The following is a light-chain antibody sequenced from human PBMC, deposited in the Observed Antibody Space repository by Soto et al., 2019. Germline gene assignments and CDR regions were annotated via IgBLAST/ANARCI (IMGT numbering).Light chain of an antibody. CDR1: QSIGRF. Sequence: DIQMTQSPSTLSASVGDRVTITCRASQSIGRFLAWYQHQPGKAPKLLIYDASTLQSGVPSRFSGSGSGTDFALTISSLQPEDVATYYCQKFNSAPWTFGQGTKVDI. CDR3: QKFNSAPWT. CDR2: DAS. V-gene: IGKV1-27*01. J-gene: IGKJ1*01.